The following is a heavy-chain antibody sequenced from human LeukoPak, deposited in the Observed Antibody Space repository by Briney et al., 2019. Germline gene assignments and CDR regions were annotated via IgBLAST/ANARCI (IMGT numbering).Heavy chain of an antibody. CDR1: GFTFSSYA. CDR2: ISYDGSNK. V-gene: IGHV3-30-3*01. J-gene: IGHJ4*02. Sequence: GRSLRLSCAASGFTFSSYAMHWVRQAPGKGLEWVAVISYDGSNKYYADSVKGRFTISRDNSKSTLYLQMNSLRAEDTAVYYCARRDTYGDSSDYWGQGTLVTVSS. D-gene: IGHD4-17*01. CDR3: ARRDTYGDSSDY.